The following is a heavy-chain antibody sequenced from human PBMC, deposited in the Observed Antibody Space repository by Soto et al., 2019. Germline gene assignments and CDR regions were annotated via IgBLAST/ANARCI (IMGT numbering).Heavy chain of an antibody. D-gene: IGHD6-19*01. Sequence: GESLKISCKGSGDSFTSYWIGWVRQMPGKGLEWMGIIYPGDSDTRYSPSFQGQVTISADKSISTAYLQWSSLKASDTAMYYCARVSGWRYYYYYGMDVWGKGTTVTVSS. V-gene: IGHV5-51*01. CDR2: IYPGDSDT. CDR3: ARVSGWRYYYYYGMDV. CDR1: GDSFTSYW. J-gene: IGHJ6*04.